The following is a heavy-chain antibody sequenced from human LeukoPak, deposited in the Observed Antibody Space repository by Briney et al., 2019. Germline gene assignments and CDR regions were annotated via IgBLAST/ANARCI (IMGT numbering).Heavy chain of an antibody. D-gene: IGHD6-25*01. CDR2: ISSSSTYT. CDR1: GFTFSDFY. V-gene: IGHV3-11*06. Sequence: GGSLRLSCAASGFTFSDFYMTWIRQAPGKGLEWVSYISSSSTYTNYADSVKGRLTISRDNAKSSVYLQMNSLRAEDTAVYYCARALSGYGHCADYWGQGTLVTVSS. CDR3: ARALSGYGHCADY. J-gene: IGHJ4*02.